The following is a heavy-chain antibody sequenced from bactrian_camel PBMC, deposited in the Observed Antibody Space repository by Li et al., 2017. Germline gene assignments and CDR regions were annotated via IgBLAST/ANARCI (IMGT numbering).Heavy chain of an antibody. V-gene: IGHV3S53*01. D-gene: IGHD6*01. CDR2: IDSDGRT. CDR3: AADGRQDRILTASWYCLRDRNRFPN. Sequence: HVQLVESGGGSVQAGGSLRLSCAAAGYTCSSNCMAWIRQTSGSQREGVAVIDSDGRTNYGDSVRGRFTLSKDNAKNTLYLQMNSLKPEDTAMYYCAADGRQDRILTASWYCLRDRNRFPNWGQGTQVTVS. CDR1: GYTCSSNC. J-gene: IGHJ4*01.